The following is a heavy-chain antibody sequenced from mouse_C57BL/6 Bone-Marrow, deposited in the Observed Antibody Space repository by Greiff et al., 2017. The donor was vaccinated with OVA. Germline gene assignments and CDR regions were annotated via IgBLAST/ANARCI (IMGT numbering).Heavy chain of an antibody. CDR3: ARGIRGNYSANWVEGFAY. D-gene: IGHD2-1*01. CDR2: IDPNSGGT. J-gene: IGHJ3*01. Sequence: QVQLQQPGAELVKPGASVKLSCKASGYTFTSYWMHWVKQRPGRGLEWIGRIDPNSGGTKYNEKFKSKATLTVDKPSSTAYMQLSSLTSEDSAVYYCARGIRGNYSANWVEGFAYWGQGTLVTVSA. V-gene: IGHV1-72*01. CDR1: GYTFTSYW.